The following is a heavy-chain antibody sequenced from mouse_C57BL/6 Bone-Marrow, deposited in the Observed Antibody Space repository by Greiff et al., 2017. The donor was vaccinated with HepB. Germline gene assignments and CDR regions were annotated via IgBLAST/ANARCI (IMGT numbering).Heavy chain of an antibody. CDR1: GYTFTDYY. D-gene: IGHD2-5*01. Sequence: QVQLKESGAELVRPGASVKLSCKASGYTFTDYYINWVKQRPGQGLEWIARIYPGSGNTYYNEKFKGKATLTAEKSSSTAYMQLSSLTSEDSAVYFCAVPYYSNPFAYWGQGTLVTVSA. CDR2: IYPGSGNT. CDR3: AVPYYSNPFAY. V-gene: IGHV1-76*01. J-gene: IGHJ3*01.